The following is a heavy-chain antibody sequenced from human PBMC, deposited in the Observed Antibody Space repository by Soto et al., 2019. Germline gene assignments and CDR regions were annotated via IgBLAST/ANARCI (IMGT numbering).Heavy chain of an antibody. J-gene: IGHJ4*02. D-gene: IGHD6-13*01. Sequence: GESLKISCQCSGYTFPNFWIGWVRELPGQGLEWMGIIYPGDHETRYSPSFRGKVTISADKSINTAYLQWNGLEASDTAFYFCARSPRSSPYFDYWGQGALVTVSS. V-gene: IGHV5-51*01. CDR1: GYTFPNFW. CDR3: ARSPRSSPYFDY. CDR2: IYPGDHET.